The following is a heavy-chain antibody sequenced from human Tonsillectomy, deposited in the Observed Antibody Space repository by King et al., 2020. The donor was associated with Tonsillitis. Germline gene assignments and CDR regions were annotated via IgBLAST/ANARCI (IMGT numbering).Heavy chain of an antibody. J-gene: IGHJ4*02. D-gene: IGHD6-19*01. V-gene: IGHV3-7*01. Sequence: VQLVESGGGLVQPGGSLRLSCAASGFTFSTYWMSWVRQAPGKGLEWVANIKQDGNEKYYVDSVKGRFTISRDNAKNSLYLQMNSLRAEDTAVYYCARDPTYAAVGGAFRGQGTLVTVSS. CDR3: ARDPTYAAVGGAF. CDR2: IKQDGNEK. CDR1: GFTFSTYW.